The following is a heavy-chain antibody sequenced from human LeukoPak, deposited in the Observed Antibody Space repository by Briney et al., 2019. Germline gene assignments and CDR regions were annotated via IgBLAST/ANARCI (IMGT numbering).Heavy chain of an antibody. D-gene: IGHD3-22*01. Sequence: SETLSLTCTVSGGSISSYYWSWIRQPPGKGLEWIGYIYYSGSTNYNPSLKSRVTISVDTSKNQSSLKLSSVTAADTAVYYCARGLDSSGYCIDYWGQGTLVTVSS. J-gene: IGHJ4*02. V-gene: IGHV4-59*01. CDR3: ARGLDSSGYCIDY. CDR2: IYYSGST. CDR1: GGSISSYY.